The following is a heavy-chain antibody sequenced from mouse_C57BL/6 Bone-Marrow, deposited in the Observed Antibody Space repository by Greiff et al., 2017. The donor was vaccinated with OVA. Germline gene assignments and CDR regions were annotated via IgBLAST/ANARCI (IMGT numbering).Heavy chain of an antibody. CDR1: GYTFTDYY. V-gene: IGHV1-26*01. Sequence: EVQLQQSGPELVKPGASVKISCKASGYTFTDYYMNWVKQSHGKSLEWIGDINPNNGGTSYNQKFKGKATLTVDKSSSTAYMELRSLTSEDSAVYYCARSYYYYGSSYDAMDYWGQGTSVTVSS. CDR3: ARSYYYYGSSYDAMDY. D-gene: IGHD1-1*01. J-gene: IGHJ4*01. CDR2: INPNNGGT.